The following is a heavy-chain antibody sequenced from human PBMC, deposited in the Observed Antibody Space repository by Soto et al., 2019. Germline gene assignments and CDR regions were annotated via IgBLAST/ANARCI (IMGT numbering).Heavy chain of an antibody. D-gene: IGHD6-13*01. CDR3: AREKGYSSSWSPFLYGMDV. CDR1: GFTFSSYS. J-gene: IGHJ6*02. Sequence: PGGSLRLSCAASGFTFSSYSMNWVRQAPGKGLEWVSSISSSSSYIYYADSVKGRFTISRDNAKNSLYLQMNSLRAEDTAVYYCAREKGYSSSWSPFLYGMDVWGQGTTVTVSS. CDR2: ISSSSSYI. V-gene: IGHV3-21*01.